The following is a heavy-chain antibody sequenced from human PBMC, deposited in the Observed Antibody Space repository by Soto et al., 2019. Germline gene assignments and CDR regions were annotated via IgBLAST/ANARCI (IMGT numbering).Heavy chain of an antibody. Sequence: SETLSLTCSVSGDSISTVDYFWGFIRQPPGQALEYIGYIYKSATTYYNPSFESRVAISLDTSKSQFSLNVTSVTAADTAVYFCARGRYCLTGRCFPNWFDSWGQGTLVTVSS. CDR3: ARGRYCLTGRCFPNWFDS. V-gene: IGHV4-30-4*01. J-gene: IGHJ5*01. CDR2: IYKSATT. CDR1: GDSISTVDYF. D-gene: IGHD2-15*01.